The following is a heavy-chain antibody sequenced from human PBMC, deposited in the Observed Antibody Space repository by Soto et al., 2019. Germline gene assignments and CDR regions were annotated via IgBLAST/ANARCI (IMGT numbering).Heavy chain of an antibody. Sequence: GGSLRISCAASGFTFSSSGMHWVRQAPGKGLEWVAVIWYDGSNKYYADSVKGRFTISRDNSKNTLYLQMNSLRAEDTAVYYCARDASSESYYYYGMDVWGQGTAVTVSS. CDR1: GFTFSSSG. J-gene: IGHJ6*02. CDR3: ARDASSESYYYYGMDV. D-gene: IGHD3-10*01. CDR2: IWYDGSNK. V-gene: IGHV3-33*01.